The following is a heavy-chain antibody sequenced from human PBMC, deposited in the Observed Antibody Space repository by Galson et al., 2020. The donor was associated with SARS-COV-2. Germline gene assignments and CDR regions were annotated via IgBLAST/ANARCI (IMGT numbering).Heavy chain of an antibody. Sequence: SETLSLTCSVSGGSISDFYWAWIRQPPGKGLEWIGYAHHTGSTNYNPSLKRRVTMSVDTSRNQFFLELRSVTAADTAVYFCANGVRDYEVRGAAHFAASNYHIMDVWGNGATVIVSS. V-gene: IGHV4-59*03. D-gene: IGHD3-10*01. CDR2: AHHTGST. CDR1: GGSISDFY. J-gene: IGHJ6*03. CDR3: ANGVRDYEVRGAAHFAASNYHIMDV.